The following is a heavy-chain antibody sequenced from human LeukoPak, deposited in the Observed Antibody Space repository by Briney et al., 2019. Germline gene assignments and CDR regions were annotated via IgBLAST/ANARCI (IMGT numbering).Heavy chain of an antibody. V-gene: IGHV4-34*01. D-gene: IGHD7-27*01. CDR1: GGSFSGYY. CDR2: INHSGST. J-gene: IGHJ6*03. Sequence: SETLSLTCAVYGGSFSGYYWSWIRQPPGKGLEWIGEINHSGSTNYNPSLKSRVTISVDTSKNQFSLKLSSVTAADTAVYYCARGLGLARYYYHYMDVWGKGTTVTVSS. CDR3: ARGLGLARYYYHYMDV.